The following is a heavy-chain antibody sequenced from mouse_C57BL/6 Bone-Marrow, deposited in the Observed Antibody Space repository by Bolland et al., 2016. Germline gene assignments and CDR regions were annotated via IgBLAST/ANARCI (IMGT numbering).Heavy chain of an antibody. V-gene: IGHV1-7*01. J-gene: IGHJ4*01. CDR3: ARRSNYDYAMDY. D-gene: IGHD2-5*01. Sequence: SGYTKYNQKFKDKATLTADKSSSTAYMQLSSLTYEDSAVYYCARRSNYDYAMDYWGQGT. CDR2: SGYT.